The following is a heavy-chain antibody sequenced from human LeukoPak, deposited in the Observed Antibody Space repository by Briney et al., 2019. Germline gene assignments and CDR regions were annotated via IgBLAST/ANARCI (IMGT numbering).Heavy chain of an antibody. V-gene: IGHV4-34*01. Sequence: SETLSLTCAVYGGSFSGYYWSWIRQPPGKGLEWIGEINHSGSTNYNPSLKSRVTISIDTSKNQFSLRLSSVTAADTAVYYCARGAAGYSYGWGQGTLVTVSS. CDR3: ARGAAGYSYG. CDR1: GGSFSGYY. D-gene: IGHD5-18*01. J-gene: IGHJ4*02. CDR2: INHSGST.